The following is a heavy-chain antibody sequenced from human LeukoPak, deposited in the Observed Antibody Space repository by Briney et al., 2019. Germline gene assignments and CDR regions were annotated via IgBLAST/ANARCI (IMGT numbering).Heavy chain of an antibody. V-gene: IGHV3-33*01. D-gene: IGHD4-11*01. J-gene: IGHJ4*02. CDR1: GFTFSNYG. CDR2: IWYDESNK. CDR3: AREAPETTVSSNVFDY. Sequence: GGSLRLSCAASGFTFSNYGMHWVRQAPGKGLEWVAVIWYDESNKYYADSVKGRITISRDNSKNTLYLQMNSLRAEDTAVYYCAREAPETTVSSNVFDYWGQGTLVTVSS.